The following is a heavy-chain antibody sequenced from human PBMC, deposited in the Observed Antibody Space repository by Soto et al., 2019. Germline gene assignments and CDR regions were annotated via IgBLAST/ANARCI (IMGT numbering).Heavy chain of an antibody. D-gene: IGHD3-3*01. CDR3: ARDLFCSGYASYYYYGMDV. CDR2: IYHSGST. CDR1: GYSISSGYY. Sequence: PSETLSLTCAVSGYSISSGYYWGWTRQPPGKGLEWIGSIYHSGSTYYNPSLKSRVTISVDTSKNQFSLKLSSVTAADTAVYYCARDLFCSGYASYYYYGMDVWGQGTTVTVSS. J-gene: IGHJ6*02. V-gene: IGHV4-38-2*02.